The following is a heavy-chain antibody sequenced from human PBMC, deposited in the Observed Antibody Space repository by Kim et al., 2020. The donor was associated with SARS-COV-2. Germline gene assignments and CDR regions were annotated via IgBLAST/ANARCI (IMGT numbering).Heavy chain of an antibody. CDR2: IYSGGNT. CDR3: ARDGPLGYCSGGSCYPSSYGLDV. D-gene: IGHD2-15*01. J-gene: IGHJ6*02. CDR1: GFTVSRNY. V-gene: IGHV3-66*02. Sequence: GGSLGLSCAASGFTVSRNYMRWVRQAPGKGLEWVSLIYSGGNTYYADSVKGRFTISRDNSKNTLYLQMNSPRAEDTAVYYCARDGPLGYCSGGSCYPSSYGLDVWGQGATVTVSS.